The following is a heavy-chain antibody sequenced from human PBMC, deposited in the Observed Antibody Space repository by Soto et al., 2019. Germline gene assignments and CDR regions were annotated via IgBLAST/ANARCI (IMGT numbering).Heavy chain of an antibody. Sequence: GASVKVSCKASGGTFSSYAISWVRQAPGQGLEWMGGIIPIFGTANYAQKFQGRVTITADKSTSTAYMELSSLRSEDTAVYYCARVGGDYDFWRGLGGDYYYGMDVWGQGTTVTVSS. V-gene: IGHV1-69*06. J-gene: IGHJ6*02. D-gene: IGHD3-3*01. CDR2: IIPIFGTA. CDR1: GGTFSSYA. CDR3: ARVGGDYDFWRGLGGDYYYGMDV.